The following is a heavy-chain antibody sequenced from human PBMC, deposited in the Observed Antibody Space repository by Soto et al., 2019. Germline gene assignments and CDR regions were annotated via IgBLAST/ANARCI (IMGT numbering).Heavy chain of an antibody. D-gene: IGHD2-15*01. CDR1: GYTFTGYY. V-gene: IGHV1-69*13. CDR2: IIPIFGTA. J-gene: IGHJ5*02. Sequence: SVKVSCKASGYTFTGYYMHWVRQAPGQGLEWMGGIIPIFGTANYAQKFQGRVTITADESTSTAYMELSSLRSEDTAVYYCARDQSETGYCSGGSCLNWFDPWGQGTLVTVSS. CDR3: ARDQSETGYCSGGSCLNWFDP.